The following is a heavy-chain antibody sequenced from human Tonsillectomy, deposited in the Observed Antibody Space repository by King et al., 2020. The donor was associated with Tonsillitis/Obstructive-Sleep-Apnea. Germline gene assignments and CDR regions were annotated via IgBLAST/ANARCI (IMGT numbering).Heavy chain of an antibody. V-gene: IGHV3-9*01. CDR1: GFTFEDYA. D-gene: IGHD2-2*01. CDR3: ATDQIKAVSGTPGDAFDI. CDR2: ISWNTGSI. Sequence: VQLVQSGGGLVQPGRSLRLSCAASGFTFEDYAMYWVRQAPGKGLEWVSGISWNTGSIRYADSVKGRFTISRDNAKNSLHLQMNSLRAEDTALYYCATDQIKAVSGTPGDAFDIWGQGTMVTVS. J-gene: IGHJ3*02.